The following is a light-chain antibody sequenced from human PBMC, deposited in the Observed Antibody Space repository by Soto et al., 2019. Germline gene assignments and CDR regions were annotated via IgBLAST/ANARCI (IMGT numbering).Light chain of an antibody. V-gene: IGKV1-39*01. CDR2: AAS. CDR3: PQSYTPSWT. Sequence: DIRRTQSPSSLSAFVRDSVTISWRASQGIRSYLTWYQQKPGRAPKLLIYAASILQSGVPSRFSGTGSGTDFTLTISSLQPEDFATYYCPQSYTPSWTFGQGT. J-gene: IGKJ1*01. CDR1: QGIRSY.